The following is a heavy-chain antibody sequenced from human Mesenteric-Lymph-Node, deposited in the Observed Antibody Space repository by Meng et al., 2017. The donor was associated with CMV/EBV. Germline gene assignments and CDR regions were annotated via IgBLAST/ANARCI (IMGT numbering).Heavy chain of an antibody. CDR3: AKHYMAYTGTSSYVTFDN. D-gene: IGHD2-2*01. Sequence: GGSLRLSCAASGFSFSNYVMTWVRQAPGRGLEWVSSIRGSGSNTYYADSVKGRFTISRDNSKNTLYLQMNSLRAEDTAVYYCAKHYMAYTGTSSYVTFDNWGQGTLVTVSS. V-gene: IGHV3-23*01. J-gene: IGHJ4*02. CDR1: GFSFSNYV. CDR2: IRGSGSNT.